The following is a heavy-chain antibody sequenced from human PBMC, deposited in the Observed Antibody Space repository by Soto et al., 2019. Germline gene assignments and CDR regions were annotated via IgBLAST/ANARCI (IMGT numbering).Heavy chain of an antibody. D-gene: IGHD3-10*01. J-gene: IGHJ4*02. Sequence: QVQLVQSGAEVKKPGASVKVSCKASGYTFTSYGISWVRQAPGQGLEWMGWINVYNGNTNYAQKPQXXVTMTTDPSTSTAYLDLRSLRSDDTAVYFCARDTSRGEYDYWGQGTLVTVSS. CDR1: GYTFTSYG. CDR2: INVYNGNT. V-gene: IGHV1-18*01. CDR3: ARDTSRGEYDY.